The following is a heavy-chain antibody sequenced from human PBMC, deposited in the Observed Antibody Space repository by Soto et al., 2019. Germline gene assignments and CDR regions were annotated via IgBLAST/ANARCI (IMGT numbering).Heavy chain of an antibody. CDR3: ATSKIIVMPGFDH. Sequence: ASVKVFCKTSGYVFTSFAIHWMRQAPGQGPEWMGWINTGNGDSKYSEKFQDRVTITRDTSTTTAYMELSSLRSEDTAVYYCATSKIIVMPGFDHWGQGTLVTVSS. CDR1: GYVFTSFA. D-gene: IGHD2-21*01. V-gene: IGHV1-3*04. J-gene: IGHJ4*02. CDR2: INTGNGDS.